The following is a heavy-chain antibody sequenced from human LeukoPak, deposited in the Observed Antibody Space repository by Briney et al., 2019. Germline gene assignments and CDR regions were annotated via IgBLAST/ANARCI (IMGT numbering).Heavy chain of an antibody. CDR3: TTDPSHYDFWSGYFDYMDV. J-gene: IGHJ6*03. D-gene: IGHD3-3*01. V-gene: IGHV3-15*01. CDR1: GFTFSSYG. Sequence: GGSLRLSCAASGFTFSSYGMHWVRQAPGKGLEWVGRIKSKTDGGTTDYAAPVKGRFTISRDDSKNTLYLQMNSLKTEDTAVYYCTTDPSHYDFWSGYFDYMDVWGKGTTVTVSS. CDR2: IKSKTDGGTT.